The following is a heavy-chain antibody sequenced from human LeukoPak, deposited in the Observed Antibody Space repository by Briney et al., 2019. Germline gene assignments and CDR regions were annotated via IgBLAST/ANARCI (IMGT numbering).Heavy chain of an antibody. CDR1: GGSISSYSHY. J-gene: IGHJ4*02. D-gene: IGHD5-24*01. CDR3: AREPRRDGYNYESY. CDR2: IYSGGST. V-gene: IGHV3-53*01. Sequence: PSETLSLTCSVSGGSISSYSHYWGWVRQAPGKGLEWVSVIYSGGSTYYADSVKGRFTISRDNSKNTLYLQMNSLRAEDTAVYYCAREPRRDGYNYESYWGQGTLVTVSS.